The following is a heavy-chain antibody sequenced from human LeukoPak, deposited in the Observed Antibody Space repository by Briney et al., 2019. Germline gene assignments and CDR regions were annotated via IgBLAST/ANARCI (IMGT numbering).Heavy chain of an antibody. CDR3: ARQESGPYHYMDV. V-gene: IGHV4-59*08. Sequence: PSETLSLTCTVSGASISSYYWTWLRQAPGKGLEWIGYVYCSVSTNYNPSLKSRVSISQDTSKNQVSLTLNSVTAADTAVYYCARQESGPYHYMDVWGRGTAVTVSS. CDR2: VYCSVST. CDR1: GASISSYY. J-gene: IGHJ6*03. D-gene: IGHD3-3*01.